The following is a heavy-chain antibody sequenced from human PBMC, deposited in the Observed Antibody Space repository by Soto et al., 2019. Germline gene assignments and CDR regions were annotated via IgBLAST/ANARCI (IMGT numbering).Heavy chain of an antibody. D-gene: IGHD2-21*01. Sequence: GGSLRLSCTASGLTFRNYAMTWVRQAPGRGLEWGSGISGSGSMKYYADSVKGRFTISRDNSKNMLFLQMDSLRDEDTAMYHCAKEAVASEQVPIPGDSWGQGTLVTVSS. CDR3: AKEAVASEQVPIPGDS. V-gene: IGHV3-23*01. J-gene: IGHJ4*02. CDR1: GLTFRNYA. CDR2: ISGSGSMK.